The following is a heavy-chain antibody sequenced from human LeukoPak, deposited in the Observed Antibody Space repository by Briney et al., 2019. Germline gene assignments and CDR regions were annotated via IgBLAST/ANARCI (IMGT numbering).Heavy chain of an antibody. D-gene: IGHD1-26*01. CDR1: GFTVSSNY. Sequence: GGSLRLSCAASGFTVSSNYMSWVRQAPGKGLEWVSVIYSGGSTNYADSVKGRFTIPRDNSKNTLYLQINSLRAEDTAVYYCAKDLSETYSFDYWGQGTLVTVSS. CDR3: AKDLSETYSFDY. V-gene: IGHV3-66*01. J-gene: IGHJ4*02. CDR2: IYSGGST.